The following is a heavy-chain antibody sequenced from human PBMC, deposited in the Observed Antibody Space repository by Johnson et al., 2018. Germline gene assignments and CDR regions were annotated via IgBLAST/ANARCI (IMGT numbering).Heavy chain of an antibody. D-gene: IGHD3-10*01. CDR3: GSRFFDGSGTYYHAFDI. CDR2: IYPGDSDT. J-gene: IGHJ3*02. Sequence: VQLVQSGAEVKKPGESLKISCKDSGDSFTSSWIGWVRQMPGKGLEWMGIIYPGDSDTRYSPSFQGQVTISADKSISTAYLQWSSLKASDTAMFYCGSRFFDGSGTYYHAFDIWGQGTKVTVSS. V-gene: IGHV5-51*01. CDR1: GDSFTSSW.